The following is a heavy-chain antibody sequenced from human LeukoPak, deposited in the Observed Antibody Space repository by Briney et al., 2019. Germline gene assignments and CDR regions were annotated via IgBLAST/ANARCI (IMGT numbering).Heavy chain of an antibody. CDR3: ARGRGSAIRGIDY. J-gene: IGHJ4*02. Sequence: SETLSLTCTVSGGSISSSSYYWGWIRQPPGKGLEWIGSIYYSGSTNYNPSLKSRVTISVDTSKNQFSLKLSSVTAADTAVYYCARGRGSAIRGIDYWGQGTLVTVSS. V-gene: IGHV4-39*07. CDR1: GGSISSSSYY. D-gene: IGHD2-2*02. CDR2: IYYSGST.